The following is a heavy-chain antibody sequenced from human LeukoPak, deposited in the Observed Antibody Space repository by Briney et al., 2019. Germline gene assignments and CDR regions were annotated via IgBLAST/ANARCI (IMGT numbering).Heavy chain of an antibody. V-gene: IGHV1-2*02. D-gene: IGHD3-10*01. CDR2: INPNSGGT. CDR3: ARDLAAYYYGSGSYRGLDV. CDR1: GYTFTGYY. J-gene: IGHJ6*04. Sequence: GASVKVSCKASGYTFTGYYMHWVRQAPGQGLEWMGWINPNSGGTNHAQKFQGRVTMTRDTSISTAYMELSRLRSDDTAVYYRARDLAAYYYGSGSYRGLDVWGKGTTVTVSS.